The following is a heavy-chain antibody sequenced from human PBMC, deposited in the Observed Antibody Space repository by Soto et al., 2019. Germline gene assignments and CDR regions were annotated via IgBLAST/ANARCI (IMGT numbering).Heavy chain of an antibody. J-gene: IGHJ4*02. D-gene: IGHD3-22*01. V-gene: IGHV4-30-2*01. CDR2: IYDSGNT. CDR1: GGSISSGGFS. CDR3: ARATFVRKGSYDATDYYYFDY. Sequence: PSETLSLTCAVSGGSISSGGFSWSWIRQAPGKGLEWIGYIYDSGNTYYNPSLKSRVAISVDRSKNEFSLRLSSVTAADTAVYYCARATFVRKGSYDATDYYYFDYWGQGTLVTVSS.